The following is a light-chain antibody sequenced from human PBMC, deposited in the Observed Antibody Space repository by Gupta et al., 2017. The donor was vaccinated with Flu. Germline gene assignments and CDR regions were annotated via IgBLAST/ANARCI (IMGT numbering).Light chain of an antibody. V-gene: IGKV1-9*01. CDR1: QGISSY. Sequence: PSFLSASVGDRVTITCRASQGISSYLAWYQQKPGKGPKLLIYAASALRSGVPSRFSGSGSGTEFTLTISSLQPEDFATYYCQHLNSFPRTFGQGTKVEIK. CDR3: QHLNSFPRT. CDR2: AAS. J-gene: IGKJ1*01.